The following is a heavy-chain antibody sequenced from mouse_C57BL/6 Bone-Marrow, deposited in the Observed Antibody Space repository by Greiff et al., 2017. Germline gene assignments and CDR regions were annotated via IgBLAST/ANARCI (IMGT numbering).Heavy chain of an antibody. CDR3: TSDWVGWLLPFAY. Sequence: EVKLMESGEGLVKPGGSLKLSCAASGFTFSSYAMSWVRPTPEKRLEWVAYISSGGDYIYYADTVKGRVTITRDNARNNLYLQMSSLKSEDTAMYSCTSDWVGWLLPFAYWGQGTLVTVSA. D-gene: IGHD2-3*01. J-gene: IGHJ3*01. CDR1: GFTFSSYA. CDR2: ISSGGDYI. V-gene: IGHV5-9-1*02.